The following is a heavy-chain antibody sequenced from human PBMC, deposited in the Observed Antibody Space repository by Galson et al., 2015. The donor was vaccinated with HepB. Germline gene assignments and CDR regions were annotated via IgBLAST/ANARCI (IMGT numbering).Heavy chain of an antibody. J-gene: IGHJ4*02. CDR1: GFTSSSYA. V-gene: IGHV3-30-3*01. Sequence: SLRLSCAASGFTSSSYAMHWVRQAPGKGLEWVAFISFDSNNKYYADSVKGRFTISRDNSKNTLYLQMNSLRAEDTAVYYCARPPLNYYESSGYYCYFDYWGQGTLVTVSS. CDR3: ARPPLNYYESSGYYCYFDY. D-gene: IGHD3-22*01. CDR2: ISFDSNNK.